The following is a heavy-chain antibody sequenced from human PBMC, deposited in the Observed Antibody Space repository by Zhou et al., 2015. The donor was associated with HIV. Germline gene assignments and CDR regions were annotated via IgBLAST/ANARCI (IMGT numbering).Heavy chain of an antibody. CDR3: ARDWEVVTPPGHYFDY. CDR2: INPSGGST. V-gene: IGHV1-46*01. Sequence: QVQLVQSGAEVKKPGASVKVSCKASGYTFTSYYMHWVRQAPGQGLEWMGIINPSGGSTSYAQKFQGRVTMTRDTSTSTVYMELSSLRSEDTAVYYCARDWEVVTPPGHYFDYWGQGTLVTVSS. CDR1: GYTFTSYY. J-gene: IGHJ4*02. D-gene: IGHD4-23*01.